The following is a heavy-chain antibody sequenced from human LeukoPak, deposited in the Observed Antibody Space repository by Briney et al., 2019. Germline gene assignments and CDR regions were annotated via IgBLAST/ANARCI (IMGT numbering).Heavy chain of an antibody. Sequence: GGSMRLSCAASGFTFSSYSMNWVRQAPGKGLEWVSSISSSSSYIYYADSVKGRFTISRDNAKNSMYLQMNSLRAEDTAVYCCARDCSGGSCYSDYYYYYMDVWGKGTTVTVSS. CDR1: GFTFSSYS. J-gene: IGHJ6*03. V-gene: IGHV3-21*01. CDR2: ISSSSSYI. CDR3: ARDCSGGSCYSDYYYYYMDV. D-gene: IGHD2-15*01.